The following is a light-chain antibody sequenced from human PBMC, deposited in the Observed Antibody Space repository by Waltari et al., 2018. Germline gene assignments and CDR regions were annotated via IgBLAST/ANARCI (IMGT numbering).Light chain of an antibody. CDR1: QSISSW. V-gene: IGKV1-5*03. CDR3: QQYNSYSWT. Sequence: DIQMTQSPSTLSASVGARVTITCRASQSISSWLAWYQQKPGKAPKLLIYKASSLESGVPSRFSGSGSGTEFTLNISSLQPEDFATYYCQQYNSYSWTFGQGTKVEIK. J-gene: IGKJ1*01. CDR2: KAS.